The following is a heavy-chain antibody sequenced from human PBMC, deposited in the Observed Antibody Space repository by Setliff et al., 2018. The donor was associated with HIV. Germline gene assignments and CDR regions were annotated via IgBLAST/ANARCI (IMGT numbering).Heavy chain of an antibody. CDR1: GYTFTAYY. CDR2: INPNSGGT. Sequence: ASVKVSCKASGYTFTAYYMHWVRQAPGQGLEWMGRINPNSGGTDYAQKFQGRVTMTRDTSISTAYMEPSRLRSDDTAVYYCATKVYCTNGVCLDAFDMWGQGTMVTVSS. V-gene: IGHV1-2*06. CDR3: ATKVYCTNGVCLDAFDM. D-gene: IGHD2-8*01. J-gene: IGHJ3*02.